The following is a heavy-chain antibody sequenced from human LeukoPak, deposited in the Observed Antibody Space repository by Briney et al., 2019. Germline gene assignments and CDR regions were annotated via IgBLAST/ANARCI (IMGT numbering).Heavy chain of an antibody. Sequence: PGGSLRLSCAASGFTFSSYAMHWVRQAPGKGLEWVAVISYDGSNKYYADSVKGRFTISRDNSKNTLYLQMNSLRAEDTAVYYCAKDTLVGATSSADFDYWGQGTLVTVSS. D-gene: IGHD1-26*01. V-gene: IGHV3-30*04. J-gene: IGHJ4*02. CDR2: ISYDGSNK. CDR3: AKDTLVGATSSADFDY. CDR1: GFTFSSYA.